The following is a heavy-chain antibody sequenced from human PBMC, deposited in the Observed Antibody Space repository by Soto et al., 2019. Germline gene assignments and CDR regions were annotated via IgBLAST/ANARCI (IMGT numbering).Heavy chain of an antibody. Sequence: QMQLVQSGPEVKKPGTSVKVSCKASGFTFTSSAVQWVRQARGQRLEWIGWIVVGSGNTNYAQKFQERVTITRDMSTSTAYMELSSLRSEDTAVYYCAAAMGDSSRFDYWGQGTLVTVSS. CDR3: AAAMGDSSRFDY. CDR1: GFTFTSSA. J-gene: IGHJ4*02. CDR2: IVVGSGNT. V-gene: IGHV1-58*01. D-gene: IGHD6-19*01.